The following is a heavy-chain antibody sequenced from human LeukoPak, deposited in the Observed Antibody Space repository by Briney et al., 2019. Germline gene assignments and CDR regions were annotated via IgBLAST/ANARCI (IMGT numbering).Heavy chain of an antibody. J-gene: IGHJ3*02. CDR2: ISSSSSYI. CDR1: GFTFSSYA. V-gene: IGHV3-21*01. Sequence: GRSLRLSCAASGFTFSSYAMHWVRQAPGKGLEWVSSISSSSSYIYYADSVKGRFTISKDNAKNSLYLQMNSLRAEDTAVYYCARDHGSDAFDIWGQGTMVTVSS. D-gene: IGHD5-24*01. CDR3: ARDHGSDAFDI.